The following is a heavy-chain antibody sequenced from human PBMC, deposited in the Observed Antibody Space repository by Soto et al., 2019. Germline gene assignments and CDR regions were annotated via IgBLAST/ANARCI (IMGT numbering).Heavy chain of an antibody. CDR3: ARDGLHNAFDI. J-gene: IGHJ3*02. Sequence: GGSLRLSCAASGFTVSSNYMSWVRQAPGKGLEWVSVIYSGGSTYYADSVKGRFTISRDNSKNTLYLQMNSLRAEDTAVYYCARDGLHNAFDIWGQGTMVTVSS. CDR2: IYSGGST. CDR1: GFTVSSNY. V-gene: IGHV3-53*01.